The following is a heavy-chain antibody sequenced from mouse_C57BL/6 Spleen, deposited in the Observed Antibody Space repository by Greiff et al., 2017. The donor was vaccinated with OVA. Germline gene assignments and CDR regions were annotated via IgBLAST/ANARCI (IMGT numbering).Heavy chain of an antibody. Sequence: VQLQQSGPELVKPGASVKIPCKASGYTFTDYKMDWVKQSHGKSLEWIGDINPNNGGTTYNQKFKGKAKLTVDKSSSTAYMALRSLTSEDTAVYSCANSTPWDWWYFDDWGTGTTVTVSS. CDR1: GYTFTDYK. CDR3: ANSTPWDWWYFDD. V-gene: IGHV1-18*01. J-gene: IGHJ1*03. CDR2: INPNNGGT. D-gene: IGHD4-1*01.